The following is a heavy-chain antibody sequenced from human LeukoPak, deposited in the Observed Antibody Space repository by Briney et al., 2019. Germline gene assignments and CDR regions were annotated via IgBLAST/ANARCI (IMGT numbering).Heavy chain of an antibody. J-gene: IGHJ4*02. CDR1: GFTFSSYG. Sequence: PGGSLRLSCAASGFTFSSYGMHWVRQAPGKGLEWVAVIWYDGSNKYYADSVKGRFTISRDNSKNTLYLQMNSLRAEDTAVYYCAREIKYSSGWYGPFDYWGQGTLVTVSS. V-gene: IGHV3-33*01. CDR3: AREIKYSSGWYGPFDY. D-gene: IGHD6-19*01. CDR2: IWYDGSNK.